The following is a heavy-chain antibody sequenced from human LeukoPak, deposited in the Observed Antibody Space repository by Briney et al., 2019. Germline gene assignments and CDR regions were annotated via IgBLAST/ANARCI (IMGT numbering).Heavy chain of an antibody. CDR2: LKQDGSEK. CDR3: ARDLDEVVPAANPAYFDY. V-gene: IGHV3-7*01. D-gene: IGHD2-2*01. CDR1: GSTFTTYW. J-gene: IGHJ4*02. Sequence: GGSRRLSGVGPGSTFTTYWRSWVGKVPGRGREGVPNLKQDGSEKYYVDSVKGRFTISRDNAKNSLYLQMNSLRAEDTAVYYCARDLDEVVPAANPAYFDYWGQGTLVTVSS.